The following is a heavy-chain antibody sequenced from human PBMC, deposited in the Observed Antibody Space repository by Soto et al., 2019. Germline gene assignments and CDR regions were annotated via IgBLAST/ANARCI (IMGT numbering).Heavy chain of an antibody. Sequence: QVQLVQSGAKVKKPGASVKVSCEASGYTFTSHDINWMRQATGQGLEWMGWMNPNSGHTNYAQKFQGRVTMTRDTSISTAYLDLTNLRSEDTAIYYSASDMSTTWGQGTLVTVSS. V-gene: IGHV1-8*01. J-gene: IGHJ5*02. D-gene: IGHD2-2*01. CDR3: ASDMSTT. CDR1: GYTFTSHD. CDR2: MNPNSGHT.